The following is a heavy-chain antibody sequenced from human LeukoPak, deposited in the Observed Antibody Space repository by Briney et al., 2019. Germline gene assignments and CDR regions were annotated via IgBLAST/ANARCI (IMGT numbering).Heavy chain of an antibody. D-gene: IGHD3-16*01. CDR3: ARQTSYVWGKRFDP. CDR1: DGSISSSDYY. V-gene: IGHV4-39*01. Sequence: PSETLSLTCTVSDGSISSSDYYWVWIRQPPGTGLEWIGTIYYSGNTYYNPSLKSRVTISVDTSKNQFSLKLSSVTAADTAVYYCARQTSYVWGKRFDPWGQGTLVTVSS. CDR2: IYYSGNT. J-gene: IGHJ5*02.